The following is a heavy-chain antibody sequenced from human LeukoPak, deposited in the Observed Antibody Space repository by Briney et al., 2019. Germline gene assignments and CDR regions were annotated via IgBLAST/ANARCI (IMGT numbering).Heavy chain of an antibody. D-gene: IGHD1-26*01. CDR3: ARMTHSGSYYFDY. V-gene: IGHV3-48*02. CDR2: ISSSSSTT. Sequence: GGSLRPSCAASGLTFSRYNMNWVRQAPGKGLEWVSYISSSSSTTYYADSVKGRFTISRDNAKTSLYLQMNSLRDEDTAVYYCARMTHSGSYYFDYWGQGTLVTVSA. CDR1: GLTFSRYN. J-gene: IGHJ4*02.